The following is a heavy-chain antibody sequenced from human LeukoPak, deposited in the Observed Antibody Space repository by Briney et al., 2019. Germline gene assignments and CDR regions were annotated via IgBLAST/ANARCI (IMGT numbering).Heavy chain of an antibody. Sequence: ASVKVSCKASGYTFTSYAMNWVRQAPGQGLEWMGWINTNTGNPTYAQGFTGRFVLSLDTSVSTAYLQISSLKAEDTAVYYCARRPRYDFWSGYYPYYYYMDVWGKGTTVTVSS. CDR1: GYTFTSYA. CDR2: INTNTGNP. CDR3: ARRPRYDFWSGYYPYYYYMDV. J-gene: IGHJ6*03. D-gene: IGHD3-3*01. V-gene: IGHV7-4-1*02.